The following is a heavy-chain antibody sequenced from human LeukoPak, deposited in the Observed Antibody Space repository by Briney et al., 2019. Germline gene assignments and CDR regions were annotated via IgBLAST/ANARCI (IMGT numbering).Heavy chain of an antibody. Sequence: GGSLRLSCAASGFTFSSSAMGWVRQAPGKGLEWVSAISGSGGNTYYAASVKGRFTISRDNSKSTVYLQMNSLRAEDTAVYYCAKEMVRGVIADFDFWGQGTLVTVSS. CDR1: GFTFSSSA. CDR2: ISGSGGNT. V-gene: IGHV3-23*01. J-gene: IGHJ4*02. CDR3: AKEMVRGVIADFDF. D-gene: IGHD3-10*01.